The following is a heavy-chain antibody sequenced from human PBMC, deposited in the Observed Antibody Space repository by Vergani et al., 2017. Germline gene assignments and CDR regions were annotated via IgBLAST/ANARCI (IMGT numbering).Heavy chain of an antibody. D-gene: IGHD6-13*01. V-gene: IGHV3-7*01. CDR3: ARVKIAAAGRAYYFDY. Sequence: ELQLVESGGGLVQPGGSLRLSCAASGFTFSSYWMSWVRQAPGKGLEWVANIKQDGSEKYYVDSVKGRFTISRDNAKNSLYLQMNSLRAEDTAVYYCARVKIAAAGRAYYFDYWGQGTLVTVSP. CDR1: GFTFSSYW. CDR2: IKQDGSEK. J-gene: IGHJ4*02.